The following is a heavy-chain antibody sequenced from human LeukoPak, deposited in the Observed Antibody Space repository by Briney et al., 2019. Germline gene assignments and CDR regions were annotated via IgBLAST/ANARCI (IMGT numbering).Heavy chain of an antibody. CDR1: GFTFSSYA. CDR3: ARTNVIVVVPAGYRY. V-gene: IGHV3-30-3*02. D-gene: IGHD2-2*01. J-gene: IGHJ4*02. Sequence: GGSLRLSCAASGFTFSSYAMHWVRQAPGKGLEWVAVISYDGSNKYYADSVKGRFTISRDNSKNTLYLQMNSLRAEDTAVYYCARTNVIVVVPAGYRYWGQGTLVTVSS. CDR2: ISYDGSNK.